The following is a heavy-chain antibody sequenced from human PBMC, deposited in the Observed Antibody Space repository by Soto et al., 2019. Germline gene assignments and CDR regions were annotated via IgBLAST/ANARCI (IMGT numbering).Heavy chain of an antibody. CDR3: ARAYCGGDCYEDYYGMDV. D-gene: IGHD2-21*02. CDR2: ISAYNGNT. J-gene: IGHJ6*02. Sequence: GASVKVSCKASGYNFTSYGISWVRQAPGQGXEWMGWISAYNGNTNYAQKLQGRVTMTTDTSTSTAYMELRSLRSDDTAVYYCARAYCGGDCYEDYYGMDVWGQGTTVTVSS. CDR1: GYNFTSYG. V-gene: IGHV1-18*04.